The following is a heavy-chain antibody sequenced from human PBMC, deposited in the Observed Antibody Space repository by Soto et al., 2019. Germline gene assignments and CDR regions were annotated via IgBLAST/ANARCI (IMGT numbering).Heavy chain of an antibody. Sequence: ASVKVSCKASGYTFTSYYMHWARQAPGQGLEWMGIINPSGGSTSYAQKFQGRVTMTRDTSTSTVYMELSSLRSEDTAVYYCARGGIAGYYYYYYGMDVWGQGTTVTVSS. V-gene: IGHV1-46*01. D-gene: IGHD6-13*01. CDR2: INPSGGST. CDR1: GYTFTSYY. J-gene: IGHJ6*02. CDR3: ARGGIAGYYYYYYGMDV.